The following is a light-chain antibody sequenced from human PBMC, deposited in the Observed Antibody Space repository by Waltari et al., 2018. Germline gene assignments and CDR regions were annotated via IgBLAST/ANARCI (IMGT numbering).Light chain of an antibody. V-gene: IGKV3-20*01. Sequence: EVVLTQSPDTLSLSPGERATLFCRASQRISNNYLAWYQQKPGQAPRLLIYGASSRATGIPDKFSASGSGTDFTFTISRLEPEDFAVYYCQQYGNSPAYGFGQGTKLEV. CDR2: GAS. J-gene: IGKJ2*03. CDR3: QQYGNSPAYG. CDR1: QRISNNY.